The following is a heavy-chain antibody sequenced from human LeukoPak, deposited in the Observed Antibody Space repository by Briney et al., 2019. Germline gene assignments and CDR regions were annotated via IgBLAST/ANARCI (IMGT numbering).Heavy chain of an antibody. J-gene: IGHJ4*02. D-gene: IGHD4-17*01. CDR2: IRSKAYGGTT. CDR3: SRVGTATTLAIDY. V-gene: IGHV3-49*03. Sequence: GRSLRLSCTGSGFTFGDYVMSWFRQAPGKGLEWVGFIRSKAYGGTTEYAASVKGRFTISRDESKSIAYLQMNSLKTEDTAMYYCSRVGTATTLAIDYWGQGALVTVSS. CDR1: GFTFGDYV.